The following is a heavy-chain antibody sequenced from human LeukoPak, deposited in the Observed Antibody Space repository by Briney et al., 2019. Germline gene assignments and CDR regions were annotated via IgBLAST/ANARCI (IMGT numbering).Heavy chain of an antibody. CDR2: IYYNENT. V-gene: IGHV4-39*01. J-gene: IGHJ4*02. Sequence: SETLSLTCTVSGGSISSSTYYWSWIRQPPGKGLEWIGSIYYNENTYYNPSLKSRLTISVDTSENQFSLKVTSVTVADTAVYYCAVLPGYTYGDYWGQGALVTVSS. CDR3: AVLPGYTYGDY. D-gene: IGHD5-18*01. CDR1: GGSISSSTYY.